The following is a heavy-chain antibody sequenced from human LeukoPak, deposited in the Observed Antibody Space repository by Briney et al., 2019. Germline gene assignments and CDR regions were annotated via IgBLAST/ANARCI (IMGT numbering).Heavy chain of an antibody. D-gene: IGHD6-13*01. J-gene: IGHJ4*02. V-gene: IGHV4-30-4*01. Sequence: SETLSLTCTVSGGXISSGDYYWSWIRQPPGKGLEWIGYIYYSGSTYYNPSLKSRVTISVDTSKNQFSLKLSSVTAADTAVYYCARVGSSWYFDYWGQGTLVTVSS. CDR3: ARVGSSWYFDY. CDR2: IYYSGST. CDR1: GGXISSGDYY.